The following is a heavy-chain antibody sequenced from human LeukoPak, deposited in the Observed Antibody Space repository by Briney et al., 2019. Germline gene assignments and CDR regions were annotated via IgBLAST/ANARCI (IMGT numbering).Heavy chain of an antibody. D-gene: IGHD4-23*01. V-gene: IGHV4-39*01. J-gene: IGHJ4*02. CDR3: ARHPRDDYGGFGLDS. CDR1: GGSIRANSYY. CDR2: LYYNGST. Sequence: SETLSLTCTVSGGSIRANSYYWAWIPQPPRKGLDWFGTLYYNGSTYLDPSLKRRVTISVDTSRNHFSLSLNSVTAADTATYYCARHPRDDYGGFGLDSWGQGILVSVYS.